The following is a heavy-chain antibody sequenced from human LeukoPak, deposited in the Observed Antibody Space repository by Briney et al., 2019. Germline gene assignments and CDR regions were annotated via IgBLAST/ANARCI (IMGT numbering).Heavy chain of an antibody. V-gene: IGHV3-23*01. CDR2: ISGSGGST. J-gene: IGHJ4*02. CDR3: AKVPRLVRGVMMSGGDY. D-gene: IGHD3-10*01. CDR1: GFTFSSYA. Sequence: PGGSLRLSCAASGFTFSSYAMSWVRQAPGKGLEWVSAISGSGGSTYYADSVKGRFTISRDNSKNTLYLQMNSLRAEDTAVYYCAKVPRLVRGVMMSGGDYWGQGTLVTVSS.